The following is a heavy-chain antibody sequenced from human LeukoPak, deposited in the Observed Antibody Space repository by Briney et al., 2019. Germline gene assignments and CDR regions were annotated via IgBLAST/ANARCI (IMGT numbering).Heavy chain of an antibody. Sequence: PSETLSLTCTVSGGSINSYYWSWIRQPPGKGLEWIAYIYYSGSTSYNPSLKSRVTISVDTAKNQFSLKLNSVTAADTAMYYCARLFHPALSGNYPFDYWGQGTLVTVSS. V-gene: IGHV4-59*01. CDR3: ARLFHPALSGNYPFDY. D-gene: IGHD1-26*01. CDR2: IYYSGST. J-gene: IGHJ4*02. CDR1: GGSINSYY.